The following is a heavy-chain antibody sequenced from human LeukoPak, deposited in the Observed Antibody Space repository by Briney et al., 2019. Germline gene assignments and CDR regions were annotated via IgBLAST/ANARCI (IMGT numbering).Heavy chain of an antibody. CDR3: ARGVNDILTGYYSSYGY. J-gene: IGHJ4*02. CDR1: GYTFTGYY. CDR2: INPNSGGT. V-gene: IGHV1-2*02. Sequence: VSVKVSCEASGYTFTGYYMHWVRQAPGQGLEWMGWINPNSGGTNYAQKFQGRVTMTRDTPISTAYMELSRLRSDDTAVYYCARGVNDILTGYYSSYGYWGQGTLVTVSS. D-gene: IGHD3-9*01.